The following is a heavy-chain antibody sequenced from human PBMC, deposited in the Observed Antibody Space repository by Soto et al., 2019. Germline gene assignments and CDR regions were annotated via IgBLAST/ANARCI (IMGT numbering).Heavy chain of an antibody. J-gene: IGHJ6*02. V-gene: IGHV3-33*08. D-gene: IGHD5-18*01. CDR1: GFTLSSYG. CDR3: ARDRSVIQCIRSRYYYYGMDA. Sequence: GGSLRLSCAASGFTLSSYGMHWVRQAPGKGLEWVAVIWYDGSNKYYADSVKGRFTISRDNSKNTLYLQMNSLRAEDTAVYYCARDRSVIQCIRSRYYYYGMDAWGQGTTVTVSS. CDR2: IWYDGSNK.